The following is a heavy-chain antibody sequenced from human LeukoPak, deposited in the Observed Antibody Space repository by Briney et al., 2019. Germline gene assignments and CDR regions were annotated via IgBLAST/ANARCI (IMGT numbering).Heavy chain of an antibody. CDR1: GDSVSSDSTA. CDR2: TYYRSKWYF. V-gene: IGHV6-1*01. CDR3: ARDSSSGWSIPNTNLFDP. D-gene: IGHD6-19*01. Sequence: PSQTLSLTCAISGDSVSSDSTAWNWIRQSPSRGLEWLGRTYYRSKWYFDYAVSVKSRITINADTSKNQFSLQLNSVTPEDTAVYYCARDSSSGWSIPNTNLFDPWGQGTLVTVSS. J-gene: IGHJ5*02.